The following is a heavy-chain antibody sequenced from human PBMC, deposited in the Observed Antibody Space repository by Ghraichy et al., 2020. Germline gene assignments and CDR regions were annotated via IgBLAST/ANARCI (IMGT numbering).Heavy chain of an antibody. V-gene: IGHV1-2*02. CDR2: INPNSGGT. Sequence: ASVKVSCKASGYTFTGYYMHWVRQAPGQGLEWMGWINPNSGGTNYAQKFQGRVTMTRDTSISTAYMELSRLRSDDTAVYYCARVVPAATGTYYFDYWGQGTLVTVSS. J-gene: IGHJ4*02. D-gene: IGHD2-2*01. CDR3: ARVVPAATGTYYFDY. CDR1: GYTFTGYY.